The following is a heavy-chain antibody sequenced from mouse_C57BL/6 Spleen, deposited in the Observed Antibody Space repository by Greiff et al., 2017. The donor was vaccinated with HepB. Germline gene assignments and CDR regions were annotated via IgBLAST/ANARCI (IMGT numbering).Heavy chain of an antibody. CDR2: ISDGGSYT. CDR1: GFTFSSYA. V-gene: IGHV5-4*01. J-gene: IGHJ4*01. D-gene: IGHD1-1*02. Sequence: EVKLMESGGGLVKPGGSLKLSCAASGFTFSSYATSWVRQTPEKRLEWVATISDGGSYTYYPDNVKGRFTISRDNAKNNLYLQMSHLKSEDTAMYYCAREVGRAMDYWGQGTSVTVSS. CDR3: AREVGRAMDY.